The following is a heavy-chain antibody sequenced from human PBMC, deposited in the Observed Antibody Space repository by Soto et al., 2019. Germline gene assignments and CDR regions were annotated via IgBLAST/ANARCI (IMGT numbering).Heavy chain of an antibody. CDR2: TSYDGSEK. J-gene: IGHJ4*02. D-gene: IGHD3-16*02. CDR3: AKALGELSPESYDY. V-gene: IGHV3-30*18. Sequence: QVQLVESEGGVVQPGRSLRLSCAASDVTFSSYAMHWVCQAPVKGLEWVAVTSYDGSEKYYADSVKGRFTISRDNSKNTLNLQMNSMRADDTAVYYCAKALGELSPESYDYWGQGTLITVSS. CDR1: DVTFSSYA.